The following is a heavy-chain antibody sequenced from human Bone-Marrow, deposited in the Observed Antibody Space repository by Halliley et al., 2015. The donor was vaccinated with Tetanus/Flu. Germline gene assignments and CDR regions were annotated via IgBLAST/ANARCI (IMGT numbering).Heavy chain of an antibody. CDR2: GSRR. CDR3: ARNFYSSGWYINNLYYYAMDV. J-gene: IGHJ6*02. V-gene: IGHV3-33*03. Sequence: GSRRYYADSVKGRFTLSRDNSKNTLYVQMSNLRAEDTAVYYCARNFYSSGWYINNLYYYAMDVWGQGTTVTVSS. D-gene: IGHD6-19*01.